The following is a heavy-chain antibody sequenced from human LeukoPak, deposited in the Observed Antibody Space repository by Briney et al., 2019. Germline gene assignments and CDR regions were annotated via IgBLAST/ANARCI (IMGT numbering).Heavy chain of an antibody. CDR1: GFTFSSYG. Sequence: GGSLRLSCAASGFTFSSYGMHWVRQAPGKGLEWVAFIRYDGSNKYYAGSVKGRFTISRDNSKNTLYLQMNSLRAEDTAVYYCAKIRDGYIGDYWGQGTLVTVSS. CDR3: AKIRDGYIGDY. D-gene: IGHD5-24*01. V-gene: IGHV3-30*02. CDR2: IRYDGSNK. J-gene: IGHJ4*02.